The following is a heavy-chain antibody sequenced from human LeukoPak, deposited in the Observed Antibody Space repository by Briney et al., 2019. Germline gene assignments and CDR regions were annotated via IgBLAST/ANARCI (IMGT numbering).Heavy chain of an antibody. CDR2: IYYSGST. CDR1: GGSISSYY. Sequence: SETLSLTCTVSGGSISSYYWSWIRQPPGKGLEWIGYIYYSGSTNYNPSLKSRVTISVDTSKNQFSLKLSSVTAADTAVYYCARKASGSSSWYYDYWGQGTLVTVSS. J-gene: IGHJ4*02. D-gene: IGHD6-13*01. V-gene: IGHV4-59*01. CDR3: ARKASGSSSWYYDY.